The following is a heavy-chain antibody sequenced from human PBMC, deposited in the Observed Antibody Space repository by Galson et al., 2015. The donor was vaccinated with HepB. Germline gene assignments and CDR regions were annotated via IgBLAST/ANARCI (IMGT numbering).Heavy chain of an antibody. V-gene: IGHV1-3*01. J-gene: IGHJ4*02. CDR3: AREDGITNVDY. CDR1: GYTFTSYA. Sequence: SVKVSCKASGYTFTSYAMHWVRQAPGQRLEWMGWINAGNGNTKYSQKFQGRVTITRDTSASTAYTELSSLRSEDTAVFYCAREDGITNVDYWGQGTLVTVSS. D-gene: IGHD1-20*01. CDR2: INAGNGNT.